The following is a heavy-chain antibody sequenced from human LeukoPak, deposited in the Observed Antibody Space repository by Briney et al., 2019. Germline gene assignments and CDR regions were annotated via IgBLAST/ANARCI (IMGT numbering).Heavy chain of an antibody. CDR3: ARGRVTGDYVRDFDF. Sequence: GGSLRLSCAASGFTLSTYEMNWVRQAPGKGLKWVSYISSSGGSIYYADSIKGRFTISRDNAKNSLYLQMNSLRAEDTAVYYCARGRVTGDYVRDFDFWGQGTLVTVSS. CDR2: ISSSGGSI. CDR1: GFTLSTYE. J-gene: IGHJ4*02. V-gene: IGHV3-48*03. D-gene: IGHD4-17*01.